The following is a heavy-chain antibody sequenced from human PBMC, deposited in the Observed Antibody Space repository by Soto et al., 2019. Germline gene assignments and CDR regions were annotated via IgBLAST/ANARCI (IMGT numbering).Heavy chain of an antibody. V-gene: IGHV3-23*01. CDR3: AKKAALTTPSFDS. J-gene: IGHJ4*02. D-gene: IGHD4-4*01. CDR1: GFTFSSYA. CDR2: ISRSDGST. Sequence: GGSLRLSCAASGFTFSSYAMSWVRQAPGKGLEWVSAISRSDGSTYFADSVKGRFTISRDNSKNTLYLQMYSLRAEDTAVYYCAKKAALTTPSFDSWGQGTLVTVSS.